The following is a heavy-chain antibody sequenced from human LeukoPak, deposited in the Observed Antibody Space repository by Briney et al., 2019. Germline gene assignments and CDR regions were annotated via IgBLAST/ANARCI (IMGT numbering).Heavy chain of an antibody. Sequence: GGSLRLSCAASGFTFSTYAMSWVRQAPGKGLEWVSAISGGGGTTYHADSVKGRFTISRDNSKKTLYLQMNSLRSEDTAVYYCAKRTTVTTGSFDYWGQGTLVTVSS. J-gene: IGHJ4*02. CDR3: AKRTTVTTGSFDY. V-gene: IGHV3-23*01. CDR2: ISGGGGTT. D-gene: IGHD4-17*01. CDR1: GFTFSTYA.